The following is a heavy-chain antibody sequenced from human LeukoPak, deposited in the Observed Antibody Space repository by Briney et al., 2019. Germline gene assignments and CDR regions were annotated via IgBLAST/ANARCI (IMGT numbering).Heavy chain of an antibody. D-gene: IGHD1-26*01. CDR3: ARDFGSPFDY. CDR1: GGSISSHY. V-gene: IGHV4-59*11. J-gene: IGHJ4*02. Sequence: SETLSLTCTVSGGSISSHYWSWIRQPPGKGLEWIGYIYYSGSTNYNPSFKSRVTISVDTSKNQFSLKLSSVTAADTAVYYCARDFGSPFDYWGQGTLVTVSS. CDR2: IYYSGST.